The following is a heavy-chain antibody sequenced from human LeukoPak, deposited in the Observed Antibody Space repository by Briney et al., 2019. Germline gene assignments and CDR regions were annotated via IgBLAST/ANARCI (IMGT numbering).Heavy chain of an antibody. CDR2: INHSGST. Sequence: PSETLSLTCAVYGGSFSGYYWSWIRQPPGKGLEWIGEINHSGSTNYNPSLKSRVTISVDTSKSQFSLKLSSVTAADTAMYYCARHSGTYHFDYWGQGALVTVST. CDR3: ARHSGTYHFDY. V-gene: IGHV4-34*01. D-gene: IGHD1-26*01. J-gene: IGHJ4*02. CDR1: GGSFSGYY.